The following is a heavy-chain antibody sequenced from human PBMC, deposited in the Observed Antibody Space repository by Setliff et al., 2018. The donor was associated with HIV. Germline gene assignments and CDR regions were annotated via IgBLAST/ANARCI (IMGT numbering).Heavy chain of an antibody. D-gene: IGHD5-18*01. J-gene: IGHJ4*02. CDR2: NYKSGSA. CDR1: GGSISSYH. V-gene: IGHV4-4*08. Sequence: SETLSLTCRVSGGSISSYHWSWIRQPPGKGLEWIGHNYKSGSANYSPSLKGRVTISADTSRNQFSLKLTSVTAADTAIYYCGRLSDTAMASFDSWGQGTLVTV. CDR3: GRLSDTAMASFDS.